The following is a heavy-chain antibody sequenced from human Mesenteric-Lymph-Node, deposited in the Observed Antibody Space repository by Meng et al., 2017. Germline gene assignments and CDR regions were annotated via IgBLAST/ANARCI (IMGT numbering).Heavy chain of an antibody. D-gene: IGHD5/OR15-5a*01. Sequence: SETLSLTCTVSGVSISNTKYYWGWIRQTPGKGLEWIGTIHYTGNTFYNPSLKSRVTISFDKSKNQFSLKLSSVTAADTAVYYCARRKVSGDDAFDIWGQGTRVTCSS. J-gene: IGHJ3*02. V-gene: IGHV4-39*01. CDR1: GVSISNTKYY. CDR3: ARRKVSGDDAFDI. CDR2: IHYTGNT.